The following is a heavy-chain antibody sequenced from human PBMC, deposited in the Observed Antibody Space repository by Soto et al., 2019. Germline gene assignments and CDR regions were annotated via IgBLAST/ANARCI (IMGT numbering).Heavy chain of an antibody. Sequence: GGSLRLSCAASGFTFSSYGMHWVRQAPGKGLEWVAVIWYYGSNQYYADSVKGRFTISRDNSKNTLYLQMNSLRAEDTAVYYCAREHGSGPYYYYGMDVWGQGTTVTVFS. V-gene: IGHV3-33*01. D-gene: IGHD3-10*01. CDR3: AREHGSGPYYYYGMDV. J-gene: IGHJ6*02. CDR2: IWYYGSNQ. CDR1: GFTFSSYG.